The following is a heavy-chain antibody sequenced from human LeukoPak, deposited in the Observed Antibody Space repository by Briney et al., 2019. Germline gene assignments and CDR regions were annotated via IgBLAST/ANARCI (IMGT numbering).Heavy chain of an antibody. CDR2: IYTSGGTSGST. CDR1: GGSITSGNYY. D-gene: IGHD3-22*01. CDR3: AWGDSSGYPFDP. V-gene: IGHV4-61*02. Sequence: SETLSLTCTVSGGSITSGNYYWSWFRQPAGKGLEYIGRIYTSGGTSGSTYYNPSLKSRVTISVDTSKNQFSLKPSSVTAADTAVYYCAWGDSSGYPFDPWGQGTLVTVSS. J-gene: IGHJ5*02.